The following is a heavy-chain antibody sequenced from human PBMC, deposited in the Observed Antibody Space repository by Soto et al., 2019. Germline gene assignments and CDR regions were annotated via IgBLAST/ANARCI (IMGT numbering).Heavy chain of an antibody. Sequence: QVQLVQSGAEVKKPGASVKVSCKASGYTFTSYDINWVRQATGQGLEWMGWMNPNSGNTGYAQKFQGRVTLTRNNARSTAYRELSVLRSEDTAVYYGARETTSYGMDVWGQGTTVTVSS. V-gene: IGHV1-8*01. CDR3: ARETTSYGMDV. CDR1: GYTFTSYD. D-gene: IGHD1-1*01. J-gene: IGHJ6*02. CDR2: MNPNSGNT.